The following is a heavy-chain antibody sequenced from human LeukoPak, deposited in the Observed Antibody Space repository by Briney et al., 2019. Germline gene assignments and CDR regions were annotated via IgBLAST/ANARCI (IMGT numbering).Heavy chain of an antibody. J-gene: IGHJ4*02. V-gene: IGHV4-39*01. D-gene: IGHD1-26*01. Sequence: RSSETLSLTCTVSGVSISNSNYYWGWIRQPPGKGLEWIGSFTYGGCTYYNPSLKSPVTISVDTSKNQFSLKVTSVTAADTAVYYCARRSSNPVGAIDYWGQGTLVIVSS. CDR1: GVSISNSNYY. CDR3: ARRSSNPVGAIDY. CDR2: FTYGGCT.